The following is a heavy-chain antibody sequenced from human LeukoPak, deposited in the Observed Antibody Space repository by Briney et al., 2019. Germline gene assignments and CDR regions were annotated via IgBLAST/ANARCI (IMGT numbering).Heavy chain of an antibody. Sequence: GGSLRLSCAASGFTFSDYYMSWIRQAPGKGLEWVSYISSSGSTIYYADSVKGRFTISRDNAKNSLYLQMNSLRAEDTAVYYCARVVTIFGVVMWYFDLWGRGTLVTVSS. J-gene: IGHJ2*01. CDR1: GFTFSDYY. V-gene: IGHV3-11*04. D-gene: IGHD3-3*01. CDR3: ARVVTIFGVVMWYFDL. CDR2: ISSSGSTI.